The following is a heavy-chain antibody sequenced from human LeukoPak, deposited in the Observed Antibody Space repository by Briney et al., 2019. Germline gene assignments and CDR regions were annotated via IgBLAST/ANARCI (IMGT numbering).Heavy chain of an antibody. CDR3: AREGDDSRGYSYQPPDY. Sequence: PGGSQRLSCSASGFAFSSYSMSCVRQAPGRGLEWVSSNSSSGRYKYNEDSVKGRFTISRNNGKNSLYLKMNSLRAEDTAVDYCAREGDDSRGYSYQPPDYWGQGTLVTVSS. CDR1: GFAFSSYS. J-gene: IGHJ4*02. D-gene: IGHD3-22*01. V-gene: IGHV3-21*01. CDR2: NSSSGRYK.